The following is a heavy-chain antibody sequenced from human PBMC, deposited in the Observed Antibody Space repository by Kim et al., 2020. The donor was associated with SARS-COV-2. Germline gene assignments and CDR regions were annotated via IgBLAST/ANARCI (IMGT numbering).Heavy chain of an antibody. CDR1: GGSISSGGYY. Sequence: SETLSLTCTVSGGSISSGGYYWSWIRQHPGKGLEWIGYIYYSGSTYYNPSLKSRVTISVDTSKNQFSLKLSSVTAADTAVYYCARNIGITMIVVVTGWFGPWGQGNLVTVSS. D-gene: IGHD3-22*01. J-gene: IGHJ5*02. CDR2: IYYSGST. V-gene: IGHV4-31*03. CDR3: ARNIGITMIVVVTGWFGP.